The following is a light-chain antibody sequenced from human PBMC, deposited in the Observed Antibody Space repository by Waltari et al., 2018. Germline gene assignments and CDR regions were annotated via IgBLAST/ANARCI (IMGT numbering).Light chain of an antibody. CDR3: NSRDSSGNHLKV. CDR1: RLRSYY. J-gene: IGLJ2*01. Sequence: SSELTQDPAVSVALGQTVRITCQGNRLRSYYASWDQQKPGQAPVLLLYGKNNRPSGIPARFSGSSPGNTASLTSTGAQAEEEADYYCNSRDSSGNHLKVFGGGTKLTVL. CDR2: GKN. V-gene: IGLV3-19*01.